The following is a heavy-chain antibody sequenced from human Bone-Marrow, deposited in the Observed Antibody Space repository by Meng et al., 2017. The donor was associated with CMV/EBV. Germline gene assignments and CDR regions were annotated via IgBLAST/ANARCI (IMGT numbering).Heavy chain of an antibody. CDR3: AREGQYYYDSSGSFDY. Sequence: SVKVSCKASGGTFSSYAISWVRQAPGQGLEWMGGIIPIFGTANYAQKFQGRVTITTDESTSTAYMELSSLRSEDTAVYYCAREGQYYYDSSGSFDYWGQGTLFTVSS. J-gene: IGHJ4*02. V-gene: IGHV1-69*05. CDR1: GGTFSSYA. CDR2: IIPIFGTA. D-gene: IGHD3-22*01.